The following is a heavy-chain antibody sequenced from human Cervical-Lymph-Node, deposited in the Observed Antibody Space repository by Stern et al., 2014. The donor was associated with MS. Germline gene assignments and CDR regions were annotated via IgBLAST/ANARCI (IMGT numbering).Heavy chain of an antibody. V-gene: IGHV1-24*01. CDR1: GDSVTELS. CDR2: FEIEDTET. J-gene: IGHJ3*02. CDR3: VSQKATYEAFDI. Sequence: VQLVQSGAEVRKPGASVKVSCEVSGDSVTELSIHWVRQPPGKGLEWMGVFEIEDTETVYAEECQDRVTMTEDTSANTAYMELSSLRSEDTAVYYCVSQKATYEAFDIGGQGTMVSVSS.